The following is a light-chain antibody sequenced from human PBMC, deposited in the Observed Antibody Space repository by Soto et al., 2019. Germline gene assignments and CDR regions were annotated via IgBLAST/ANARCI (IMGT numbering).Light chain of an antibody. J-gene: IGLJ1*01. CDR3: CSYAGSPYV. Sequence: QSALTQPRSVSGSPGQSVTISCTGTSSDVGGYNYVSWYQQHPDKAPKLMIYDVSNRPSGVPDRFSGSKSGNTASLTISGLQAEDEADYYCCSYAGSPYVFGTGTKVTVL. V-gene: IGLV2-11*01. CDR1: SSDVGGYNY. CDR2: DVS.